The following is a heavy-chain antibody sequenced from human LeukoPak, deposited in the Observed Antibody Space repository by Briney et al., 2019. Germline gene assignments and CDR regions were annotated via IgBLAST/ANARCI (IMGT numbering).Heavy chain of an antibody. CDR3: ARESEGGTGTSCPDY. V-gene: IGHV3-33*05. CDR1: GFIFSSDD. CDR2: IQSNGRNK. D-gene: IGHD2-2*01. J-gene: IGHJ4*02. Sequence: PRGSLRLSCAASGFIFSSDDMHWVRQAPGKGLEWVAGIQSNGRNKYYVDSVKGRFAISRDNSKSTLYLQVNSLRVEDTALYYCARESEGGTGTSCPDYWGQGTLVTVSS.